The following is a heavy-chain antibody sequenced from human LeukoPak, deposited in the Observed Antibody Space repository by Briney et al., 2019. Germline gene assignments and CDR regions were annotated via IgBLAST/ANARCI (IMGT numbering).Heavy chain of an antibody. CDR3: ARYSSSSTHFDY. V-gene: IGHV1-69*05. Sequence: GASVKVSCMASGGTFSSYAISWVRQAPGQGLEWMGGIIPIFGTANYAQKFQGRVTITTDESTSTAYMELSSLRSEDTAVYYCARYSSSSTHFDYWGQGTLVTVSS. CDR2: IIPIFGTA. CDR1: GGTFSSYA. J-gene: IGHJ4*02. D-gene: IGHD6-6*01.